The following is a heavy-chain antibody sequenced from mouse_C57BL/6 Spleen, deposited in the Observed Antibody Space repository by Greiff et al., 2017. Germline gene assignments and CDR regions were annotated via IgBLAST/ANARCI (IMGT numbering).Heavy chain of an antibody. CDR2: IHPSSGST. V-gene: IGHV1-64*01. CDR3: ARRGVDGRDCYFAD. Sequence: VQLQQPGAELVKPGASVTLSCKASGYTFTSYWMNWVKQRPGQGLEWIGNIHPSSGSTNYNEKFKSKATLTVDNSSSTAYMQLSSLTSADSAVCYWARRGVDGRDCYFADWGKGTTVTVSA. CDR1: GYTFTSYW. D-gene: IGHD1-1*02. J-gene: IGHJ1*03.